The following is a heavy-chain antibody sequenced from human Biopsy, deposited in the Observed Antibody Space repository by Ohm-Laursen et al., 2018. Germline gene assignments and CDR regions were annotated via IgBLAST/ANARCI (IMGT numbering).Heavy chain of an antibody. J-gene: IGHJ5*02. CDR3: ARDYDTSGYYYVS. V-gene: IGHV4-39*01. CDR1: GGSISNNNYY. Sequence: SQTLSLTCTVSGGSISNNNYYWGWIRQPPGKGLEWFGSIFYRGSTNYKPSLKSRVNISVDTSKNQFSLKLNSVTAADTAVYYCARDYDTSGYYYVSWGQGTLVTVSS. D-gene: IGHD3-22*01. CDR2: IFYRGST.